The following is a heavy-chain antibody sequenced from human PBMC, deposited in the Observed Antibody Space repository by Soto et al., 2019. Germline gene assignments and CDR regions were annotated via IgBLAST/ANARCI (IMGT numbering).Heavy chain of an antibody. V-gene: IGHV3-23*01. CDR2: ILVGGST. Sequence: RRLSCAVSGFICSSYDMSWVRQAPGKGLEWVSTILVGGSTHYEDSVKGRFTISRDTSKNTVYLQMNSLTAGDTAVYYCAKATATGGGAFEIYGRGTLVTVS. CDR1: GFICSSYD. CDR3: AKATATGGGAFEI. D-gene: IGHD2-8*02. J-gene: IGHJ3*02.